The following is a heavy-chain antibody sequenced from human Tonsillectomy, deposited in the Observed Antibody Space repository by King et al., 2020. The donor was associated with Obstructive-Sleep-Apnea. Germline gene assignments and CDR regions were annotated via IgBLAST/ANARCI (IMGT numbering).Heavy chain of an antibody. CDR2: ISTSSSYT. CDR3: ATHSSSSSLLPYYFDY. V-gene: IGHV3-11*06. Sequence: HVQLVESGGGLVKPGGSLRLSCAASGFSFSDYYMSWIRQAPGKRLEWISYISTSSSYTNYADSVKGRFTISRDNAKNSLYLQMNSLRAEDTAVYYCATHSSSSSLLPYYFDYWGQGTLVIVSS. CDR1: GFSFSDYY. J-gene: IGHJ4*02. D-gene: IGHD6-6*01.